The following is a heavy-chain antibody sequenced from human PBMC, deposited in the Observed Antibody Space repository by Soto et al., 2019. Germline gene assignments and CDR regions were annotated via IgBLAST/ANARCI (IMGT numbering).Heavy chain of an antibody. D-gene: IGHD3-16*01. Sequence: EVQLVETGGGLIQPWGSMRLSCTASGFTVSSNYMTWVRQAPGKGLEWVSVIYSGGNTYYADSVKGRFTSSRDKSKNTLYLQLTSLRAEDPAVYYCEGAIGRYWGQGTLVTVSS. CDR2: IYSGGNT. CDR3: EGAIGRY. CDR1: GFTVSSNY. V-gene: IGHV3-53*02. J-gene: IGHJ4*02.